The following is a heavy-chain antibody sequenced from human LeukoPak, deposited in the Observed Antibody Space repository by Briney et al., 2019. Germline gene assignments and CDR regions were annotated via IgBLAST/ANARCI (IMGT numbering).Heavy chain of an antibody. CDR3: SMELQRDYYYGMDV. CDR2: ISYDGSNK. CDR1: GFTFSSYG. J-gene: IGHJ6*04. D-gene: IGHD1-1*01. V-gene: IGHV3-30*03. Sequence: GGSLRLSCAASGFTFSSYGMHWVRQAPGKGLEWVAVISYDGSNKYYADSVKGRFTISRDNSKNTLYLQMNSLRAEDTAVYYCSMELQRDYYYGMDVWGKGTTVTVSS.